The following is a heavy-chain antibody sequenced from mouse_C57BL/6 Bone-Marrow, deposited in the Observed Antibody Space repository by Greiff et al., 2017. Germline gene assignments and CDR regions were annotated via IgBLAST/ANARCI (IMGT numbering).Heavy chain of an antibody. J-gene: IGHJ3*01. V-gene: IGHV5-12*01. D-gene: IGHD2-4*01. CDR2: ISNGGGST. CDR3: AREEDYDGGFAY. CDR1: GFTFSDYY. Sequence: EVQLVESGGGLVQPGGSLKLSCAASGFTFSDYYMYWVRQTPEKRLEWVAYISNGGGSTYYPDTVKGRFTISRDNAKNTLYLQMSRLKSEDTAMYYCAREEDYDGGFAYWGQGTLVTVSA.